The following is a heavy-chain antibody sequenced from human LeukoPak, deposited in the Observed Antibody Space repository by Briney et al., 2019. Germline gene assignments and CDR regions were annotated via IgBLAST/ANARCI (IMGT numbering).Heavy chain of an antibody. CDR2: IYYSGST. V-gene: IGHV4-31*03. Sequence: SETLSLTCTVSTGSISSGDYYWSWIRQHPGKGLEWIGYIYYSGSTHYSPSLRSRVSISVDTSKNQFSLEVSSVTAADTAVYYCARTLVTTTPMSFDYWGQGTLVTVSS. J-gene: IGHJ4*02. D-gene: IGHD4-17*01. CDR3: ARTLVTTTPMSFDY. CDR1: TGSISSGDYY.